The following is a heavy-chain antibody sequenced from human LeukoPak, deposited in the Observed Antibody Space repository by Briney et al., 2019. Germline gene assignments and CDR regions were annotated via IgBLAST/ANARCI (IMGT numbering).Heavy chain of an antibody. D-gene: IGHD6-19*01. V-gene: IGHV3-7*05. J-gene: IGHJ4*02. CDR1: GFSFSNYW. Sequence: PGGSLRLSCAASGFSFSNYWMNWVRQAPGKGLEWVANIKQDGSEKFYVDSVKGRFTISRDNAKSTLSLQMNSLRAGDTALYYCVGGRGWLFDSWGQGTLVTVSS. CDR2: IKQDGSEK. CDR3: VGGRGWLFDS.